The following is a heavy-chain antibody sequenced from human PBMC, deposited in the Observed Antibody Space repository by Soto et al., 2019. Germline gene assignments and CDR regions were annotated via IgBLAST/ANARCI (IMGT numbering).Heavy chain of an antibody. V-gene: IGHV3-9*01. CDR1: GFTFDDFA. CDR3: AKDHDEDFGYDLDYFNS. CDR2: ISWESGSI. D-gene: IGHD5-12*01. Sequence: GGSLRLSCAASGFTFDDFAMHWVRQAPGKGLEWVSGISWESGSIGYADSVKGRFTISRDNAKNSLFLQMNSLTAEDTALYYCAKDHDEDFGYDLDYFNSWGQGTLVTVSS. J-gene: IGHJ4*02.